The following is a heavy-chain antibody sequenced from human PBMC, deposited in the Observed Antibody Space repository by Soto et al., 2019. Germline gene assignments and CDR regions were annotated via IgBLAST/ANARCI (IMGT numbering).Heavy chain of an antibody. CDR2: TSYDGSNN. D-gene: IGHD3-16*01. CDR1: GFTFRSYV. Sequence: QVQLVESGGGVVQPGTSLRLSCVGSGFTFRSYVIHWVRQAPGKGLEWVALTSYDGSNNLYVDSVKGRFTISRDNSRNTVELQMDSLRLEDTALYYCARWGTTGGLDVWGQGTLVSVSS. J-gene: IGHJ4*02. CDR3: ARWGTTGGLDV. V-gene: IGHV3-33*05.